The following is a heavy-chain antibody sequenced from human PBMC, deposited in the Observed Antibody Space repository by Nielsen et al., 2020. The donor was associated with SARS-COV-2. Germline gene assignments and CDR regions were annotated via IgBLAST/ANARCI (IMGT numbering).Heavy chain of an antibody. Sequence: PGKGLEWIGEINHSGSTNYNPSLKSRVTISVDTSKNQFSLKLSSVTAADTAVYYCARRMKKPLLYWFDPWGQETLVTVSS. CDR2: INHSGST. D-gene: IGHD2-15*01. CDR3: ARRMKKPLLYWFDP. V-gene: IGHV4-34*01. J-gene: IGHJ5*02.